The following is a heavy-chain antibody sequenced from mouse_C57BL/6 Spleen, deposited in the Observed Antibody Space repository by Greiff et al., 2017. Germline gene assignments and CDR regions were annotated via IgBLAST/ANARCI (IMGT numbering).Heavy chain of an antibody. CDR2: INPNNGGT. V-gene: IGHV1-18*01. J-gene: IGHJ3*01. CDR3: ARSLNSSGYRWFAY. CDR1: GYTFTDYN. Sequence: VQLQQSGPELVKPGASVKIPCKASGYTFTDYNMDWVKQSHGKSLEWIGDINPNNGGTIYNQKFKGKATLTVDKSSSTAYMELRSLTSEDTAVYYCARSLNSSGYRWFAYWGQGTLVTVSA. D-gene: IGHD3-2*02.